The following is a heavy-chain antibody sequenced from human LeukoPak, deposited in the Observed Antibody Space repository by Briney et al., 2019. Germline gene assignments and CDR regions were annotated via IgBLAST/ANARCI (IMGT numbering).Heavy chain of an antibody. V-gene: IGHV4-34*01. CDR3: ARDGGSSWHFQSWFDP. J-gene: IGHJ5*02. D-gene: IGHD6-13*01. CDR2: INHSGST. CDR1: GGSFSGYY. Sequence: SETLSLTCAVYGGSFSGYYWNWIRQPPGKGLEWIGEINHSGSTNYNPSLKSRVTISVDTSKNQFSLKLSSVTAADTAVYYCARDGGSSWHFQSWFDPWGQGTLVTVSS.